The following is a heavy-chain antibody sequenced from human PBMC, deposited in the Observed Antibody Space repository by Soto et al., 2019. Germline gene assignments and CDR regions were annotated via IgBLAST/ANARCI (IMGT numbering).Heavy chain of an antibody. V-gene: IGHV1-46*01. J-gene: IGHJ4*02. CDR1: GYIFISYY. CDR2: INPSDGST. Sequence: ASVKVSCKASGYIFISYYMHWVRQAPGQGLEWMGVINPSDGSTTYAQNFQGRVTMTSDTSTSSVYMELSSLRSEDMAVYYCARIATVTPPYYFGYGGQGTLVTVSS. CDR3: ARIATVTPPYYFGY. D-gene: IGHD4-17*01.